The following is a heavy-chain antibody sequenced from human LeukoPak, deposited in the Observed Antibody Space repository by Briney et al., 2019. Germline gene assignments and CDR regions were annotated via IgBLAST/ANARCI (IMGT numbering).Heavy chain of an antibody. CDR3: VKTAWSSGTFGVFDV. Sequence: GGSLRLSCAASGFTFSRYWMRWVRQAPGKGLEWVSGISDDGTFDADSVKGRFRISRDKSTNTLYLQLNSLRADDTGIYYCVKTAWSSGTFGVFDVWGQGTMVTVSS. J-gene: IGHJ3*01. V-gene: IGHV3-23*01. CDR1: GFTFSRYW. D-gene: IGHD6-19*01. CDR2: ISDDGT.